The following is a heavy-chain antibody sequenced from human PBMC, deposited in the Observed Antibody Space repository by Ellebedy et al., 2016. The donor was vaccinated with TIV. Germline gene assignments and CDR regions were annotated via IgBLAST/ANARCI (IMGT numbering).Heavy chain of an antibody. Sequence: PGGSLRLSCAASGFTFSSYAMHWVRQAPGKGLEWVAVISYDGSNKYYADSVKGRFTISRDNSKNTLYMQMNSLRAEDTAVYYCARLGDIVVVPAFYYNAMDVWGQGTTVTVSS. D-gene: IGHD2-2*01. CDR3: ARLGDIVVVPAFYYNAMDV. V-gene: IGHV3-30-3*01. CDR1: GFTFSSYA. CDR2: ISYDGSNK. J-gene: IGHJ6*02.